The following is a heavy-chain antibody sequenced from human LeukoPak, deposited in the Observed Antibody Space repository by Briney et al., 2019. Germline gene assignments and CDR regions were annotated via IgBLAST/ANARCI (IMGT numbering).Heavy chain of an antibody. Sequence: GGSLRLSCAASGFTFSSYAMHWVRQAPGKGLEYVSVISSNGGNIYYANSVKGRFTISRDNSKNTLYLQMNSLRAEDTAVYYCARERGYVDTDMVSRSYFDYWGQGSLVTVSS. CDR2: ISSNGGNI. J-gene: IGHJ4*02. V-gene: IGHV3-64*01. CDR1: GFTFSSYA. CDR3: ARERGYVDTDMVSRSYFDY. D-gene: IGHD5-18*01.